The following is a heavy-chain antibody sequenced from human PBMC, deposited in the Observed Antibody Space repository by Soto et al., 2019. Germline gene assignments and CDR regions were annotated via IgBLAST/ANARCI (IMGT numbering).Heavy chain of an antibody. CDR3: ARGFGRFNY. V-gene: IGHV3-48*03. Sequence: PGGSLRLSCGVSGFTFNDFEMNWVRQAPGKGLEWLAYIDGSGTTKKYADSVRGRFTISRDNPNNSLFLQMSSLSAAATAIYYCARGFGRFNYWGQGTLVSVSS. CDR2: IDGSGTTK. D-gene: IGHD3-10*01. J-gene: IGHJ4*02. CDR1: GFTFNDFE.